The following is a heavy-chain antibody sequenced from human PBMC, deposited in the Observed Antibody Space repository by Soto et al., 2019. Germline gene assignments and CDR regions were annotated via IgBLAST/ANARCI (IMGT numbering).Heavy chain of an antibody. D-gene: IGHD3-10*01. CDR2: IYYSGST. J-gene: IGHJ6*02. V-gene: IGHV4-61*01. CDR3: ARDAWLRGRDV. Sequence: QVQLQESGPGLVKPSETVSLTCTVSGGSVSSGSYYWSWIRQPPGKGLEWIGYIYYSGSTNYNPSLKSRVTISVDTSKNQFSLKLSSVTAADTAVYYCARDAWLRGRDVWGQGTTVTVSS. CDR1: GGSVSSGSYY.